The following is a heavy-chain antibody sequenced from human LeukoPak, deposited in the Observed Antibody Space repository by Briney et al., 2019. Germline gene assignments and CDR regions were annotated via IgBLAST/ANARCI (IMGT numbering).Heavy chain of an antibody. CDR3: ARELGYCSSTSCLYYFDY. CDR1: GGSFSGYY. V-gene: IGHV4-34*01. CDR2: INHSGST. Sequence: SETLSLTCAVYGGSFSGYYRSWIRQPPGKGLEWIGEINHSGSTNYNPSLKSRVTISVDTSKNQFSLKLSSVTAADTAVYYCARELGYCSSTSCLYYFDYWGQGTLVTVSS. D-gene: IGHD2-2*01. J-gene: IGHJ4*01.